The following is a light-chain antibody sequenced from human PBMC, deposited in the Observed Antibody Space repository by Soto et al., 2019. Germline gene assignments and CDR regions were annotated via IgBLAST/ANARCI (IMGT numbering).Light chain of an antibody. V-gene: IGLV7-46*01. CDR3: LLSYNGPYV. J-gene: IGLJ1*01. CDR1: TGAVTNGHY. CDR2: DTT. Sequence: QSVLTKELSLTVSPGWTVTLTCGSSTGAVTNGHYPYWFQQKPGQAPRTLIYDTTNRHSWTPARFSGSLLGGKAALTLSGAQPEDEAEYYCLLSYNGPYVFGTGTKVTVL.